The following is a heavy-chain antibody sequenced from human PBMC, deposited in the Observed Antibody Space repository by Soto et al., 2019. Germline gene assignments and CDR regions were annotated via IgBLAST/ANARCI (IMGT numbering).Heavy chain of an antibody. CDR1: GFTFGSRA. CDR3: ARGSEDSYPGSRIFDF. J-gene: IGHJ4*02. Sequence: VQLLVSGGDLVQPGGSLRLSCVASGFTFGSRAMSWVRQAPGEGLEWVSTITDNGGDSKSADSVRGRFAISRDNSKNIRYLQMNSLRAEDSAIYYCARGSEDSYPGSRIFDFWGRGTLVSVSS. CDR2: ITDNGGDS. V-gene: IGHV3-23*01. D-gene: IGHD3-10*01.